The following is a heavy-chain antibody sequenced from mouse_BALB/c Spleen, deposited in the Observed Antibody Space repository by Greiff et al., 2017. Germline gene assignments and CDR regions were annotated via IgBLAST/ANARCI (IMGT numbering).Heavy chain of an antibody. CDR1: GFTFSSYA. V-gene: IGHV5-6-5*01. CDR3: AREVRHYYAMDY. CDR2: ISSGGST. Sequence: EVKVVESGGGLVKPGGSLKLSCAASGFTFSSYAMSWVRQTPEKRLEWVASISSGGSTYYPDSVKGRFTISRDNARNILYLQMSSLRSEDTAMYYCAREVRHYYAMDYWGQGTSVTVSS. D-gene: IGHD2-14*01. J-gene: IGHJ4*01.